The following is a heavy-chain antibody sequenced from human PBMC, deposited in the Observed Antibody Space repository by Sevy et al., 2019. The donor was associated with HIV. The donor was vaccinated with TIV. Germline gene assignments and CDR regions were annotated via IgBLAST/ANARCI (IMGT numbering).Heavy chain of an antibody. V-gene: IGHV3-30*18. CDR3: AKVPRGGSYFSYFDY. CDR2: ISYDGGNK. Sequence: GGSLRLSCAVSGFNFNKFGMHWVRQAPGKGLEWVAVISYDGGNKYYAHPVKGRFTISRDNSKNTLYLQMNSLRAEDTAVYYCAKVPRGGSYFSYFDYWGQGTLVTVSS. CDR1: GFNFNKFG. D-gene: IGHD1-26*01. J-gene: IGHJ4*02.